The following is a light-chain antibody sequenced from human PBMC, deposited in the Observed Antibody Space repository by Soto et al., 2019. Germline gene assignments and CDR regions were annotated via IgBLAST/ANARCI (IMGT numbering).Light chain of an antibody. J-gene: IGLJ3*02. CDR1: NSDVGGYDR. Sequence: QSALTQPASVSGSPGQSITISCTGTNSDVGGYDRVSWYQHHPGKAPKLLIFEVYNRPSGISDRFSGSKSGDMASLTISGLQAEDEADYYCISYIPSTTTHWVFGGGTKLTVL. CDR2: EVY. V-gene: IGLV2-14*01. CDR3: ISYIPSTTTHWV.